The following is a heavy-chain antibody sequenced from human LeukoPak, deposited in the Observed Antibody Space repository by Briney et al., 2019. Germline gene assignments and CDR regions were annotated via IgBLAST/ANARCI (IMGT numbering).Heavy chain of an antibody. Sequence: SETLSLTCAVSGGSISSGGYSWSWIRQPPGKGLEWIGYIYHSGSTYYNPSLKSRVTISVDTSKNQFSLKLSSVTAADTAVYYCARYTVTNFDYWGQGTLVTVSS. CDR3: ARYTVTNFDY. CDR1: GGSISSGGYS. J-gene: IGHJ4*02. V-gene: IGHV4-30-2*01. CDR2: IYHSGST. D-gene: IGHD4-11*01.